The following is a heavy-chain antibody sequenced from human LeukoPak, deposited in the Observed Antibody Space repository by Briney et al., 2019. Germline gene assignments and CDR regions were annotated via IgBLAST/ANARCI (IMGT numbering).Heavy chain of an antibody. CDR3: ARDRRGEKDFDV. V-gene: IGHV3-53*04. Sequence: GGSLRLSCAASGISFSNDYMSWVRQAPGKGLEWVSATYADGYTRDAASVKGRFSISRHNSKNTVYLQMDNLRPEDTAVYYCARDRRGEKDFDVWGPGTMVTVSS. CDR1: GISFSNDY. J-gene: IGHJ3*01. CDR2: TYADGYT.